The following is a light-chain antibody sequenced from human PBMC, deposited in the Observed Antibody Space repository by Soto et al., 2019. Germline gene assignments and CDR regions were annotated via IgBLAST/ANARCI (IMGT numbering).Light chain of an antibody. CDR2: EGS. CDR1: SSDVGSYNL. V-gene: IGLV2-23*01. J-gene: IGLJ1*01. CDR3: CSYVGSYV. Sequence: QSALTQPASVSGSPGQSITIYCTGTSSDVGSYNLVSWYQQHPGKAPKVMIYEGSKRPSGVSNRFSGSKSGNTASLTISGLQAEDEADYYCCSYVGSYVFGTGTKVTVL.